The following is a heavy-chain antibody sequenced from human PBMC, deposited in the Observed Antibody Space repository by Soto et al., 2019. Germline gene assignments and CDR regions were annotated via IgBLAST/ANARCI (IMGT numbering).Heavy chain of an antibody. CDR1: GGSISSSNYY. V-gene: IGHV4-39*01. CDR3: ARRLSSQLVGVDHCYFDY. Sequence: QLQLQESGPGLVKPSETLSLTCTVSGGSISSSNYYWGWIRQPPGKVLEWMGSIYHTGNTYYNPFLKSRVTLVVATSKYQFPLQLWSVTAGDTAVYYCARRLSSQLVGVDHCYFDYWGQGTLVTVAS. D-gene: IGHD6-6*01. J-gene: IGHJ4*02. CDR2: IYHTGNT.